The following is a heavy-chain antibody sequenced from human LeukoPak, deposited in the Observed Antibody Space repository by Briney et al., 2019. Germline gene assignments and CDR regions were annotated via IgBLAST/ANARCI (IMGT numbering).Heavy chain of an antibody. CDR2: IYYSGST. Sequence: SETLSLTCTVSGGSISSYYWSWIRQPPGKGLEWIGYIYYSGSTNYNPSLKSRVTISVDTSKNQFSLKLSSVTAADTAVYYCARDYGSGPYYFDYWGQGTLVTVSS. CDR3: ARDYGSGPYYFDY. V-gene: IGHV4-59*01. CDR1: GGSISSYY. D-gene: IGHD3-10*01. J-gene: IGHJ4*02.